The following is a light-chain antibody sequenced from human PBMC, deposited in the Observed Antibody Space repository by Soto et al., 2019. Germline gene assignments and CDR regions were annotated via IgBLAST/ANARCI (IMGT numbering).Light chain of an antibody. CDR2: GAS. CDR3: QQYNIWTWT. CDR1: QSISSN. V-gene: IGKV3-15*01. Sequence: EIVMTQSPATLSMSPGERATLSCTASQSISSNLAWYQQRPGQAPRLLIYGASTRATGIPARFSGSGSGTEFTLTISSLQSEDFAVYYCQQYNIWTWTFGQGTKVEIK. J-gene: IGKJ1*01.